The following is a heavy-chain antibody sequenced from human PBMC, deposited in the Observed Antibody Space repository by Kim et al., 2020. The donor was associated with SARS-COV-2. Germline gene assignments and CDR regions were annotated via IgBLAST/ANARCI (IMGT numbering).Heavy chain of an antibody. CDR2: IYHSGST. CDR3: ARCERQYYDFWSGYYNTGYYYYGMDV. J-gene: IGHJ6*02. CDR1: GGSISSSNW. D-gene: IGHD3-3*01. V-gene: IGHV4-4*02. Sequence: SETLSLTCAVSGGSISSSNWWSWVRQPPGKGLEWIGEIYHSGSTNYNPSLKSRVTISVDKSKNQFSLKLSSVTAADTAVYYCARCERQYYDFWSGYYNTGYYYYGMDVWGQGTTVTVSS.